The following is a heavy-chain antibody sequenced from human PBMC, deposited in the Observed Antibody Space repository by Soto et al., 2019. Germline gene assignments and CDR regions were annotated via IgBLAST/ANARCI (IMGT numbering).Heavy chain of an antibody. D-gene: IGHD2-2*01. CDR1: GGSISSGPYS. V-gene: IGHV4-39*01. Sequence: QLQLQESGPGLVKPSETLSLTCTVSGGSISSGPYSWGWIRQPPGEGLEWIGTFHYSENTYYNPSLESLGTISVDTSNNQSSMKVSAVTVADTAVYYCARLGGYCSGPTCSGYYGMDVWGQGTTVTVSS. CDR2: FHYSENT. J-gene: IGHJ6*02. CDR3: ARLGGYCSGPTCSGYYGMDV.